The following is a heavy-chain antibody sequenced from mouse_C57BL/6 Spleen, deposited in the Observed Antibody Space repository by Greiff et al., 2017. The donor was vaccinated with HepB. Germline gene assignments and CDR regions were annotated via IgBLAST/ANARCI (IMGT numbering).Heavy chain of an antibody. J-gene: IGHJ4*01. CDR1: GFTFSDYG. D-gene: IGHD1-1*01. CDR2: ISSGSSTI. V-gene: IGHV5-17*01. CDR3: ARSPIYYYGSSPDAMDY. Sequence: EVMLVESGGGLVKPGGSLKLSCAASGFTFSDYGMHWVRQAPEKGLEWVAYISSGSSTIYYADTVKGRFTISRDNAKNTLFLQMTSLRSEDTAMYYCARSPIYYYGSSPDAMDYWGQGTSVTVSS.